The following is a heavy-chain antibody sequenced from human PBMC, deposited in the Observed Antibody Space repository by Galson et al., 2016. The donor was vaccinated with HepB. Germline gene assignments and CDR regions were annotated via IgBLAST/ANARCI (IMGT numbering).Heavy chain of an antibody. Sequence: SLRLSCAGSGFTFGNYGMHWVRQSPGKGLEGVTVISHDGSDRHYVDSVKGRFNISRDNPKKTVYLQMNSLRTEDTAVYYCAKRGAVAAPDYWGQGTLVTVSS. V-gene: IGHV3-30*18. CDR3: AKRGAVAAPDY. CDR2: ISHDGSDR. CDR1: GFTFGNYG. J-gene: IGHJ4*02. D-gene: IGHD6-19*01.